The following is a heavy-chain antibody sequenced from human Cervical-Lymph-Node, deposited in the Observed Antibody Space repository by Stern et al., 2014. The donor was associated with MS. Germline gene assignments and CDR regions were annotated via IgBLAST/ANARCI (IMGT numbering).Heavy chain of an antibody. CDR2: IYYSGTT. V-gene: IGHV4-59*08. CDR1: GGSVRSNY. Sequence: QVQLQESGQGLVKPSETLSLTCSVSGGSVRSNYWSWIRQPPGKGLEWIGYIYYSGTTNDNASLTSRVTMSVDTSRNHFSLRLSSGTAADTAIYYCARHGPGLDCHSTRCWPYFDYWGQGNLVTVSS. D-gene: IGHD2-2*01. CDR3: ARHGPGLDCHSTRCWPYFDY. J-gene: IGHJ4*02.